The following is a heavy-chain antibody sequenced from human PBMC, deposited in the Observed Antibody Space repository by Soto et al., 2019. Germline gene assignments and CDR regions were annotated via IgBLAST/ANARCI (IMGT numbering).Heavy chain of an antibody. Sequence: QVQLQQWGAGLLKPSETLSLTCGVSGGSFSGYYWSWIRQPPGKGLEWIGEITFGGNTTYNPSLKSRVTISVDTSEKQFALHLSSVTVAESYVYYCARRQGLKGGYRYFSVWGQGALVIVSS. J-gene: IGHJ4*02. CDR1: GGSFSGYY. CDR3: ARRQGLKGGYRYFSV. V-gene: IGHV4-34*02. CDR2: ITFGGNT. D-gene: IGHD3-16*02.